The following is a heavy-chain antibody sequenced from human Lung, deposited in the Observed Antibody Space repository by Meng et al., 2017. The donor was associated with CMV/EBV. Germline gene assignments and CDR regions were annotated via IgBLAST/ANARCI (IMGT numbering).Heavy chain of an antibody. D-gene: IGHD2-2*01. CDR1: GYTFTGHF. CDR2: IMPYSGDT. CDR3: AGEAPDCSSTSCHFDY. V-gene: IGHV1-2*02. Sequence: ASVXVSXKASGYTFTGHFLHWVRQAPGQGLEWMGWIMPYSGDTHYAQTFQGRVTMTSDTSLSTAYMELSSLRSDDTAVYYCAGEAPDCSSTSCHFDYWGQGTXVTVYS. J-gene: IGHJ4*02.